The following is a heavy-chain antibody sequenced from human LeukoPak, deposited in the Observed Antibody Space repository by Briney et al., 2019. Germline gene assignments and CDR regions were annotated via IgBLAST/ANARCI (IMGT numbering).Heavy chain of an antibody. Sequence: RTSQTLSLTCAVYGGSFSGYYWSWIRQPPGKGLEWLGEINHSGSTNYNPSLKSRVTISVDTSKNQFSLKLSSVTAADTAVYYCARGLSTVTTPSDGMDVWGQGTTVTVSS. CDR3: ARGLSTVTTPSDGMDV. CDR2: INHSGST. CDR1: GGSFSGYY. V-gene: IGHV4-34*01. D-gene: IGHD4-17*01. J-gene: IGHJ6*02.